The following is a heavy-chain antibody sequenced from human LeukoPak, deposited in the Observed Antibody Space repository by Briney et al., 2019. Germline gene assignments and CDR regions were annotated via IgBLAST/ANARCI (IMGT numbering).Heavy chain of an antibody. V-gene: IGHV3-74*01. D-gene: IGHD2-2*01. CDR1: GFTFSNYW. J-gene: IGHJ3*02. CDR2: INTDGSST. CDR3: AKDLDCSSSSCGAFDM. Sequence: GGSLRLSCAASGFTFSNYWMHWVRQAPGKGLVWVSRINTDGSSTSYADSVKGRFTISRDNAKNTLYLQMNSLGADDTAIYYCAKDLDCSSSSCGAFDMWGQGTMVTVSS.